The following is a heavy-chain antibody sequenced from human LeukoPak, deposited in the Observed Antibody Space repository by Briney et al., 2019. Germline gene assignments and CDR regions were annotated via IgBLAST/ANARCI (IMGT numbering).Heavy chain of an antibody. V-gene: IGHV4-34*01. CDR1: GGSFSGYY. D-gene: IGHD6-13*01. Sequence: KPSETLSLTCAVYGGSFSGYYWSWIRQPPGKGLEWIGEINHSGSTNYNPSLKSRVTISVDTSKNQFSLKLSSVTAADTAVYYCARGAYSSSWPVKRNYYFDYWGQGTLVTVSS. CDR3: ARGAYSSSWPVKRNYYFDY. CDR2: INHSGST. J-gene: IGHJ4*02.